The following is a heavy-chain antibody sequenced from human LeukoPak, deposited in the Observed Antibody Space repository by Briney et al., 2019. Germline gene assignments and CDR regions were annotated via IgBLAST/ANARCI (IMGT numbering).Heavy chain of an antibody. J-gene: IGHJ4*02. CDR2: IYHSGST. V-gene: IGHV4-38-2*02. CDR3: ARGRLESSGYCPFDS. CDR1: GYSISSSYY. D-gene: IGHD3-22*01. Sequence: SETLSLTCTVSGYSISSSYYWAWIRQPPGKGLEWIGTIYHSGSTYYNPSLKSRVTISVDTSKNQFSLKLNSVTAADTAVYYCARGRLESSGYCPFDSWGQGSLVTVSS.